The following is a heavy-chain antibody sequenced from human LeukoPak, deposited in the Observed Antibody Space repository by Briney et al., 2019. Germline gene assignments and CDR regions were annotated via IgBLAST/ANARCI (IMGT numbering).Heavy chain of an antibody. CDR3: ARGDCSSTSCYFPAFDY. CDR2: IKQDGSEK. CDR1: GFTFISYW. Sequence: GGSLRLSCAASGFTFISYWMSWVRQAPGKGLEWVANIKQDGSEKYYVDSVKGRFTISRDNAKNSLYLQMNSLRAEDTAVYYCARGDCSSTSCYFPAFDYWGQGTLVTVSS. V-gene: IGHV3-7*03. J-gene: IGHJ4*02. D-gene: IGHD2-2*01.